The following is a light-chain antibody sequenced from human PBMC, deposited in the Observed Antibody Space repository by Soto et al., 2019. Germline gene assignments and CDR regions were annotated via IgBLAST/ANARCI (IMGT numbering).Light chain of an antibody. CDR2: EVS. CDR3: TSFTSSSTWV. J-gene: IGLJ3*02. V-gene: IGLV2-14*03. Sequence: QSALTQPASVSGSPGQSITISCTGTSSDVGGYNYVSWFQQHPGKAPKLKIYEVSHRPSGVYNRFSGSKSGYTASLTISELQAEDEADYYCTSFTSSSTWVFGGGTKLTVL. CDR1: SSDVGGYNY.